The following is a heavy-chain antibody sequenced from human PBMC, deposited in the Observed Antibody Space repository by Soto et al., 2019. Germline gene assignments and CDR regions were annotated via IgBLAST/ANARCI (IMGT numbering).Heavy chain of an antibody. CDR2: ISDSSTTR. CDR1: GFIFSSYN. Sequence: EVQLVESGGGLVQPGGSLRLSCAASGFIFSSYNMKWVRQAPGKGLEWVSYISDSSTTRYYADSVKGRFTISRDNAKNSLDLQMNSLRDEDRAVYYCARCGTADTAMVGGRCRYYFDSWGQGTLVTVSS. V-gene: IGHV3-48*02. CDR3: ARCGTADTAMVGGRCRYYFDS. D-gene: IGHD5-18*01. J-gene: IGHJ4*02.